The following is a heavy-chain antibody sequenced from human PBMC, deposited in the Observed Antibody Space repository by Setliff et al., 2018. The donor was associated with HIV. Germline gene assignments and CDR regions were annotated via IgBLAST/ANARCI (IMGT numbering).Heavy chain of an antibody. CDR2: ILPFLGMG. J-gene: IGHJ3*02. Sequence: GASVKVSCKTSGGSFRTSVISWVRQAPGQGLEWVGGILPFLGMGDFAQKFWDRVTMTRDTSTSTVYMELSSLRSEDTAVYYCARTHSSSWGHAAFDIWGQGTVVTVSS. D-gene: IGHD6-13*01. CDR1: GGSFRTSV. V-gene: IGHV1-69*10. CDR3: ARTHSSSWGHAAFDI.